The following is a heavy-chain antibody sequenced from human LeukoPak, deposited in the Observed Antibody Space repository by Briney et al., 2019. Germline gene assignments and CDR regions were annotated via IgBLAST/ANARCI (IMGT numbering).Heavy chain of an antibody. CDR1: GGSFSGYY. D-gene: IGHD6-13*01. V-gene: IGHV4-34*01. Sequence: SETLSLTCAVYGGSFSGYYWSWIRQPPGKGLEWIGEINHSGSTNYNPSLKSRVTISVDTSKNQFSLKLSSVTAADTAVYYCASPIAAAGSDAFDIWGQGTMVTVSS. J-gene: IGHJ3*02. CDR3: ASPIAAAGSDAFDI. CDR2: INHSGST.